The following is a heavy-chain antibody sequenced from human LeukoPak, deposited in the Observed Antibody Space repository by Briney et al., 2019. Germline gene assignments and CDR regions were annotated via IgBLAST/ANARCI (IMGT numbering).Heavy chain of an antibody. J-gene: IGHJ4*02. Sequence: PSQTLSLTCTVSGGSISSGGYYWSWLRQHPGRGLEWIGYIYYSGSTYYNPSLKSRVTISVDTSKNQFSLKLSSVTAADTAVYYCARGRGPAAGTLFDYWGQGTLVTVSS. V-gene: IGHV4-31*03. D-gene: IGHD6-13*01. CDR1: GGSISSGGYY. CDR3: ARGRGPAAGTLFDY. CDR2: IYYSGST.